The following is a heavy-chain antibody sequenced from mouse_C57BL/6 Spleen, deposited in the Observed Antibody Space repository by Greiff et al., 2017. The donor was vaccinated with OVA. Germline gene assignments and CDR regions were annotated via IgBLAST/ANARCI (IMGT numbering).Heavy chain of an antibody. V-gene: IGHV6-3*01. CDR2: IRLKSDNYAT. D-gene: IGHD1-1*01. CDR3: TGSYYYGSSWDY. CDR1: GFTFSNYW. J-gene: IGHJ2*01. Sequence: EVKVEESGGGLVQPGGSMKLSCVASGFTFSNYWMNWVRQSPEKGLEWVAQIRLKSDNYATHYAESVKGRFTISRDDSKSSVYLQMNNLRAEDTGIYYCTGSYYYGSSWDYWGQGTTLTVSS.